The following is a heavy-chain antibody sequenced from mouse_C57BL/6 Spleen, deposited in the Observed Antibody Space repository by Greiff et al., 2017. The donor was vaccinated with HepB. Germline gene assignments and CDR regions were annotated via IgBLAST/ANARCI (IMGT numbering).Heavy chain of an antibody. Sequence: EVKLVESGGGLVKPGGSLKLSCAASGFTFSDYGMHWVRQAPEKGLGWVAYISSGSSTIYYADTVKGRFTISRDNAKNTLFLQLNSLRSEDTAMYYCARPSYSRGFAYWGQGTLVTVSA. V-gene: IGHV5-17*01. CDR2: ISSGSSTI. J-gene: IGHJ3*01. CDR3: ARPSYSRGFAY. CDR1: GFTFSDYG. D-gene: IGHD2-10*01.